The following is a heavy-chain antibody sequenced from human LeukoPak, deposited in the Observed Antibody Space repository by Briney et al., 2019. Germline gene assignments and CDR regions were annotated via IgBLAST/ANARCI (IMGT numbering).Heavy chain of an antibody. J-gene: IGHJ4*02. CDR2: MNPNSGNT. D-gene: IGHD4-11*01. Sequence: ASVKVSCKASGYTFTSYDINWVRQATGQGLEWMGWMNPNSGNTGYAQKFQGRVTMTRNTSISTAYMELSSLRSEDTAVYYCARGSVSYGNYVELFDYWGQGTLVTVSS. V-gene: IGHV1-8*01. CDR3: ARGSVSYGNYVELFDY. CDR1: GYTFTSYD.